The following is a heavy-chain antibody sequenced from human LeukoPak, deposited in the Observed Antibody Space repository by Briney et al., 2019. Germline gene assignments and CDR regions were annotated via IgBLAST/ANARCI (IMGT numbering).Heavy chain of an antibody. J-gene: IGHJ4*02. CDR1: GFTFNNYG. CDR3: AKDPHWYPLHYYFDY. D-gene: IGHD2-8*02. CDR2: ISYDGSNK. V-gene: IGHV3-30*18. Sequence: PGGSLRLSCAASGFTFNNYGMHWVRQAPGKGLEWVAVISYDGSNKYYADSVKGRFTISRDNSKNTLYLQMNSLRAEDTAVYYCAKDPHWYPLHYYFDYWGQGTLVTVSS.